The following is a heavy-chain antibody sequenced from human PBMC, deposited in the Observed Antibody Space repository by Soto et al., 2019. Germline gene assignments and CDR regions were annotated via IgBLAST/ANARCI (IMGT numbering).Heavy chain of an antibody. CDR1: GGSFSGHY. V-gene: IGHV4-34*01. J-gene: IGHJ6*03. CDR2: INHSGST. CDR3: ARRRDEDFWSGLYYYYYYYMDV. Sequence: SETLSLTCAVYGGSFSGHYWSWIRQPPGKGLEWIGEINHSGSTNYNPSLKSRVTISVDTSKNQFSLKLSSVTAADTAVYYCARRRDEDFWSGLYYYYYYYMDVWGKGTTVTVSS. D-gene: IGHD3-3*01.